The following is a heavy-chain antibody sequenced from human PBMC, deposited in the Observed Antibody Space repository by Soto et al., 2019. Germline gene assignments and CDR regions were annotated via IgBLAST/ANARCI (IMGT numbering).Heavy chain of an antibody. Sequence: QVQLVESGGGVVQPGRSLRLSCAASGFTCSSYAMHWVRQAPGKGLEWVAVISYDGSNKYYADSVKGRFTISRDNSKNTLYLQMNSLRAEDTAVYYCARDQGPAAEYIDYWGQGTLVTVSS. CDR1: GFTCSSYA. CDR3: ARDQGPAAEYIDY. D-gene: IGHD2-2*01. J-gene: IGHJ4*02. CDR2: ISYDGSNK. V-gene: IGHV3-30-3*01.